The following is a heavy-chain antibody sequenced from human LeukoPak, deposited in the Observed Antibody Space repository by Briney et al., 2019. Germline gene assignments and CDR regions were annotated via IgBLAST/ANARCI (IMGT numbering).Heavy chain of an antibody. CDR3: ARLPYYDFWSGYPYYFDY. V-gene: IGHV3-23*01. Sequence: GGSLRLSCAASGFTFSSYAMSWVRQAPGKGLEWVSAISGSGGGTYYVDSVRGRFTISRDNSKNTLYLQMNSLRAEDTAVYYCARLPYYDFWSGYPYYFDYWGQGTLVTVSS. J-gene: IGHJ4*02. D-gene: IGHD3-3*01. CDR1: GFTFSSYA. CDR2: ISGSGGGT.